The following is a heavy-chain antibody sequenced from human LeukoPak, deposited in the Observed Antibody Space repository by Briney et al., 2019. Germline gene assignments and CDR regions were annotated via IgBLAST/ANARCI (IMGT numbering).Heavy chain of an antibody. V-gene: IGHV4-59*01. J-gene: IGHJ5*02. CDR1: AAISSFY. CDR2: VFHTGHT. Sequence: SETLSLTCTVSAAISSFYWSWLRQPPGKGLEWIGYVFHTGHTNYNPSLKSRVTMSIDPSKDQFSLEVTSVTAADTAVYYCAGSIFGCPWFDPWGQGTLVTVSS. CDR3: AGSIFGCPWFDP. D-gene: IGHD3-9*01.